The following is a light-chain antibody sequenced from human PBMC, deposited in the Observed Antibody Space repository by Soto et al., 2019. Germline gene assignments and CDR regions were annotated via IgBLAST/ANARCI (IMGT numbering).Light chain of an antibody. J-gene: IGKJ4*01. Sequence: DIQVTQSPSSVSASLGDRVTITCRANYDFRTWLAGYQQKPGKAPQLLIYAASSLQSGVPSRISASESGTDFTLTISSLQPEDSATYYCQQTRNFPLTFGGGTKVEVK. CDR3: QQTRNFPLT. CDR2: AAS. V-gene: IGKV1-12*01. CDR1: YDFRTW.